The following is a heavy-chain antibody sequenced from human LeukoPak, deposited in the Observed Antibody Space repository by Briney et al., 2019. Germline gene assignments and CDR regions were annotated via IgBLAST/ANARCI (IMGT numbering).Heavy chain of an antibody. CDR1: GFTFSSYA. V-gene: IGHV3-23*01. CDR2: IVSSDNST. D-gene: IGHD2/OR15-2a*01. CDR3: ARGGTTPLFDY. J-gene: IGHJ4*02. Sequence: GGSLRLSCAGSGFTFSSYALSWVRQAPGKGLEWVSAIVSSDNSTYYADSVKGRFTISRDNSKNTLYLQMNSLRAEDTAVYYCARGGTTPLFDYWGQGTLVTVSS.